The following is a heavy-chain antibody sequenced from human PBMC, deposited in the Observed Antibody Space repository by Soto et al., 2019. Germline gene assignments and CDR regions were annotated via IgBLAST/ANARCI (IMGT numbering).Heavy chain of an antibody. CDR2: ISYDGSNK. V-gene: IGHV3-30*18. J-gene: IGHJ1*01. CDR1: GFTFSSYG. D-gene: IGHD2-21*02. Sequence: QVQLVESGGGVVQPGRSLRLSCAASGFTFSSYGMHWVRQAPGKGLEWVAVISYDGSNKYYADSVKGRFTISRDNSKNTLYRQMNSLRDEDTGVYYCAKSASSVVVTAPAGRFQHWGQGTLVTVSS. CDR3: AKSASSVVVTAPAGRFQH.